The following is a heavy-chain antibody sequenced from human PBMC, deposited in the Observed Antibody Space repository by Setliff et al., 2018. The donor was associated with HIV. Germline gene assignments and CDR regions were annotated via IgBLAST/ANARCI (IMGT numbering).Heavy chain of an antibody. D-gene: IGHD3-22*01. CDR2: FDPEDGET. V-gene: IGHV1-24*01. CDR1: GYTLTELS. J-gene: IGHJ4*02. CDR3: ARAQTYYSDSSGYYSQY. Sequence: ASVKVSCKVSGYTLTELSRHWVRQAPGKGLEWMGGFDPEDGETINAQKFQGRVTMTEDTSTDTAYMELSSLRSEDTAVYYCARAQTYYSDSSGYYSQYWGQGTLVTVSS.